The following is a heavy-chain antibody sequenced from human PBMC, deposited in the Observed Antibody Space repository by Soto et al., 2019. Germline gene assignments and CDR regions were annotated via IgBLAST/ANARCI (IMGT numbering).Heavy chain of an antibody. CDR2: IYYAGST. Sequence: SETLSLTCTVSGGSIISYYWSWIRQPPGRGLEWIGFIYYAGSTKYNPSLNSRVTISRDDSKNTLYLQLSSLRAGDTAIYYCATYTGNFLWGYWGQGTLVTVSS. CDR1: GGSIISYY. V-gene: IGHV4-59*12. CDR3: ATYTGNFLWGY. J-gene: IGHJ4*02. D-gene: IGHD1-26*01.